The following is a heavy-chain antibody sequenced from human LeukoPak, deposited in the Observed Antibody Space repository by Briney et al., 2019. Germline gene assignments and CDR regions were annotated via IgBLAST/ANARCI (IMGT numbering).Heavy chain of an antibody. D-gene: IGHD6-13*01. CDR1: GFTFSSYS. Sequence: GGSLRLSCAASGFTFSSYSMNWVRQAPGKGLEWVSYISSSSSTIYYADSVKGRFTISRDNAKNSLYLQMNSLRAEDTAVYYCARAPSIAAAGSPHYMDVWGKGTTVTVSS. V-gene: IGHV3-48*01. CDR3: ARAPSIAAAGSPHYMDV. J-gene: IGHJ6*03. CDR2: ISSSSSTI.